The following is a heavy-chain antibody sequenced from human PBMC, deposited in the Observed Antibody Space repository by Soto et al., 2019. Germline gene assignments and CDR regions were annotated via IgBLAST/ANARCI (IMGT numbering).Heavy chain of an antibody. Sequence: PGGSLRLSCAASGFTVSSNYVSWVRQAPGKGLEWVSIIYSGESTYYADSVKGRFTISRDNSKNTLFLQMNSLRAADTAVYYCARYVYYMDVWGKGTTVTVSS. CDR1: GFTVSSNY. V-gene: IGHV3-66*01. J-gene: IGHJ6*03. CDR2: IYSGEST. CDR3: ARYVYYMDV. D-gene: IGHD3-10*02.